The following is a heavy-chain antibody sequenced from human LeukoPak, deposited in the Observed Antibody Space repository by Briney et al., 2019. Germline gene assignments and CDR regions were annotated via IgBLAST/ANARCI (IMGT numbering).Heavy chain of an antibody. CDR3: ARGTRIAVAVYYFDY. CDR1: GGSISSSSYY. V-gene: IGHV4-39*01. Sequence: SETLSLTCTVSGGSISSSSYYWGWIRQPPGKGLEWIGSIYYSGSTYYNPSLKSRVTISVDTSKNQFSLKLSSVTAADTAVYYCARGTRIAVAVYYFDYWGQGTLVTVPS. D-gene: IGHD6-19*01. J-gene: IGHJ4*02. CDR2: IYYSGST.